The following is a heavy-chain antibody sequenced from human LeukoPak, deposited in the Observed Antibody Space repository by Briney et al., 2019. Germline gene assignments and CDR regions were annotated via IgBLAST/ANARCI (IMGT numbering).Heavy chain of an antibody. CDR3: EREWFGESN. J-gene: IGHJ4*02. V-gene: IGHV3-30*04. D-gene: IGHD3-10*01. CDR1: GFTFSSSN. Sequence: SGGSLRLSCAPSGFTFSSSNMHWVRQSPVKGLEWVALISYDGTKTYYGESVKGRFTVSRDNSKNMLFLQMNSLSAEDTAIYYCEREWFGESNWGQGARVAVSS. CDR2: ISYDGTKT.